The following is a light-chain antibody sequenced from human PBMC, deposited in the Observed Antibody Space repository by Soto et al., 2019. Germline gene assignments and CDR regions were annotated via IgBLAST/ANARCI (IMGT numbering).Light chain of an antibody. Sequence: QSALTQPRSVSGSPGQSVTISCTGTSSDVGGYNYVSWYQQHPGKAPKLMIYDVTKRPSGVPDRFSGSKSGNTASLTISGLQAEDEADYFCCSYAGSSTFVVFGGGTK. V-gene: IGLV2-11*01. CDR1: SSDVGGYNY. CDR3: CSYAGSSTFVV. J-gene: IGLJ2*01. CDR2: DVT.